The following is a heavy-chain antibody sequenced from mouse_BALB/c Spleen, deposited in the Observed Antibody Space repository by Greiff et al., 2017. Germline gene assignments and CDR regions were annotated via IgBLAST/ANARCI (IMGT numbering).Heavy chain of an antibody. CDR3: TTYGYESLYYAMDY. D-gene: IGHD2-2*01. J-gene: IGHJ4*01. V-gene: IGHV1-69*02. CDR1: GYTFTSYW. CDR2: IYPSDSYT. Sequence: QVQLQHPGAELVRPGASVKLSCKASGYTFTSYWINWVKQRPGQGLEWIGNIYPSDSYTNYNQKFKDKATLTVDKSSSTAYMQLSSPTSEDSAVYYCTTYGYESLYYAMDYWGQGTSVTVSS.